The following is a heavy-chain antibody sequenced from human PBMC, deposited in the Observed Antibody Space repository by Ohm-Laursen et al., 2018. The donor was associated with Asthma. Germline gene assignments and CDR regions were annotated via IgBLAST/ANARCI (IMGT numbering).Heavy chain of an antibody. J-gene: IGHJ4*02. CDR3: ARDVMEWYLPAFDF. Sequence: RSLRLSCAPCGFTFSSYAMHWVRQAPGKGLEWVAVISYDGSNNYYADSVNGRFTVSRNDSKNTLYLQMNSLSHDDTAVYYCARDVMEWYLPAFDFWGQGTLVTVSS. D-gene: IGHD3-3*01. CDR1: GFTFSSYA. CDR2: ISYDGSNN. V-gene: IGHV3-30-3*01.